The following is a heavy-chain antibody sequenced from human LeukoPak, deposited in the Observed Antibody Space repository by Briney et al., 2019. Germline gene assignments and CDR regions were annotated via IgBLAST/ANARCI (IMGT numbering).Heavy chain of an antibody. J-gene: IGHJ5*02. CDR3: AGSSGPNWFDP. V-gene: IGHV3-48*03. CDR1: GFTFSSYE. D-gene: IGHD3-22*01. CDR2: ISSSGSTI. Sequence: PGGSLRLSCAASGFTFSSYEMNWVRQAPGKGLEWVSYISSSGSTIYYADSVKGRFTISRDNAKNSLYLQMNSLRAGDTAVYYCAGSSGPNWFDPWGQGTLVTVSS.